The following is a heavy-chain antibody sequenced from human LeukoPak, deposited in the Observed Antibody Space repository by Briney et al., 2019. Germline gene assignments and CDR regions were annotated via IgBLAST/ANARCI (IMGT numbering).Heavy chain of an antibody. Sequence: SETLSLTCAVCGGSFSSYYWSWIRQPPGKGLAWIGEINHSGSTNYNPSLKSRVTISVDTSRNQFSLKLSSVTAADTAVYYCARGSGYCTNGVCSLYYFDYWGQGTLVTVSS. V-gene: IGHV4-34*01. J-gene: IGHJ4*02. CDR1: GGSFSSYY. CDR2: INHSGST. D-gene: IGHD2-8*01. CDR3: ARGSGYCTNGVCSLYYFDY.